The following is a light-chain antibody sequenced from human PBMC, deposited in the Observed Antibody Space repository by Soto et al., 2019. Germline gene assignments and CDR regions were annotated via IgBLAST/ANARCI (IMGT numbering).Light chain of an antibody. CDR1: SSNIGAGYE. CDR3: QYYDSSLSGYI. CDR2: ENN. J-gene: IGLJ1*01. V-gene: IGLV1-40*01. Sequence: QSVLTQPPSVSEAPGQRVTISCTGSSSNIGAGYEAHWYQQVPGTAPKLLIYENNNRPSGVHDRFSGSKSGTSASLAITGLQAEDEAEYYCQYYDSSLSGYIFGTGTKLNVL.